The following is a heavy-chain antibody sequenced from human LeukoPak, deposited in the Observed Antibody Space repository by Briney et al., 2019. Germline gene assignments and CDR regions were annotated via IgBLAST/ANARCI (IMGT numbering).Heavy chain of an antibody. CDR2: ISAHSGNT. CDR1: GYMFTTYG. V-gene: IGHV1-18*04. D-gene: IGHD6-25*01. Sequence: AAVKVSCKTSGYMFTTYGITWVRQAPGQGLQWMGWISAHSGNTKYAEKFQGRVTLTTDTSTRTAYLELGSLTSDDTAVYYCARDLSSGGWTLEFDYWGQGTQVTVAS. CDR3: ARDLSSGGWTLEFDY. J-gene: IGHJ4*02.